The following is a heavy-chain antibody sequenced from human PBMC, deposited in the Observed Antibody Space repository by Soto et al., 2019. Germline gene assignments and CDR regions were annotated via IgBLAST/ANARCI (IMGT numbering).Heavy chain of an antibody. D-gene: IGHD3-16*01. CDR2: ISATGGGT. CDR1: GFDLTSSR. Sequence: GGSLRLSCVASGFDLTSSRMNWVRQAPGKGLEWVSLISATGGGTYYADSVKGRFTISRDNSHNTLYLQVHSLTAEDTAVYYCAKDRRAGGNSAFYFDFWGQGAQVTVSS. J-gene: IGHJ4*02. V-gene: IGHV3-23*01. CDR3: AKDRRAGGNSAFYFDF.